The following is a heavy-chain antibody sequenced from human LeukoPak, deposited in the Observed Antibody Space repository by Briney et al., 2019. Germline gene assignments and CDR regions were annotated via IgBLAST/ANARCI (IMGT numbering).Heavy chain of an antibody. CDR2: IHYSGSS. CDR1: GGSISSGRYY. V-gene: IGHV4-39*01. J-gene: IGHJ4*02. D-gene: IGHD4-17*01. CDR3: ARQNADYDSQYYFDY. Sequence: SETLSLTCTVSGGSISSGRYYWGWIRQSPGKGLEWIGSIHYSGSSYYNPSLKSQISISVDTSKNHFSLRLNSVTAADTAVYYCARQNADYDSQYYFDYWGQGTLVTVSS.